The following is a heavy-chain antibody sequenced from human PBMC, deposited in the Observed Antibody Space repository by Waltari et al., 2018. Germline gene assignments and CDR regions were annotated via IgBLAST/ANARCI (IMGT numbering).Heavy chain of an antibody. CDR1: GGSIRSSSYY. D-gene: IGHD3-3*01. Sequence: QLQLQESGPGLVKPSETLSLTCTVSGGSIRSSSYYWGWIRQPPGKGREWIGSIYYSGSTYYNPSLKSRVTISVDTSKNQFSLKLSSVTAADTAVYYCARRLGDFWSGYQPWFDPWGQGTLVTVSS. J-gene: IGHJ5*02. V-gene: IGHV4-39*01. CDR2: IYYSGST. CDR3: ARRLGDFWSGYQPWFDP.